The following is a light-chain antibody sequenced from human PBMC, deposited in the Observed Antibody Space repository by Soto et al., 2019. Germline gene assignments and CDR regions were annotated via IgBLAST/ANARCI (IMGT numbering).Light chain of an antibody. CDR3: SSYAGRTLYV. CDR1: SSDVGGYNY. CDR2: EVS. J-gene: IGLJ1*01. V-gene: IGLV2-8*01. Sequence: QYALPQPPSASGSPGQSVNISCTGTSSDVGGYNYVSWYQQHPGKAPKLLIHEVSKRPSGVTDRFSGSKSGNTASLTVSGLQPEDEADYYCSSYAGRTLYVFGTGTKVNVL.